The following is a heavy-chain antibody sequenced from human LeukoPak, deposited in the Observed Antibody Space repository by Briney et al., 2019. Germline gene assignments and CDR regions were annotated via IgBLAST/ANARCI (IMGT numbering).Heavy chain of an antibody. CDR1: GYTFTVYY. Sequence: ASVKVSCKASGYTFTVYYIHWVRQAPGQGLEWMGWMNPNSGNTGYAQKFQGRVTMTRNTSISTAYMELSSLRSEDTAVYYCARGARTTSADAFDIWGQGTMVTVSS. J-gene: IGHJ3*02. CDR3: ARGARTTSADAFDI. V-gene: IGHV1-8*02. CDR2: MNPNSGNT. D-gene: IGHD4-17*01.